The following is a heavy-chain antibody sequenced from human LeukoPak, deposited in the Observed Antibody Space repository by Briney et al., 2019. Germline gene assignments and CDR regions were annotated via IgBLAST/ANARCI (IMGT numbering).Heavy chain of an antibody. CDR3: AKDYSDYDTYYYYYMDV. J-gene: IGHJ6*03. V-gene: IGHV3-33*06. CDR2: IWYDGSNK. CDR1: GFTFSSYG. Sequence: GGSLRLSCAASGFTFSSYGMRCVRQGPGKGLEWGAGIWYDGSNKYYADSVKGRFTISRDNSKNTLYLQMNSLRAEDTAVYYCAKDYSDYDTYYYYYMDVWGKGTTVTVSS. D-gene: IGHD5-12*01.